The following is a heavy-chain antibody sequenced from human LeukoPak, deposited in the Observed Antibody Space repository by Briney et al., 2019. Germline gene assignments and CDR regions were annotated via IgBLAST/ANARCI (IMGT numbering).Heavy chain of an antibody. Sequence: GGSLRLSCAASGFTFDKAWMTWVRQAPGKGLEWVANMNQDGSDKYYLDSVKGRFTISRDNAKNSLYLQLNSLRAEDTAVYYCAREGTREDGSGSYYSRGTFDYWGQGTLVTVSS. V-gene: IGHV3-7*01. J-gene: IGHJ4*02. CDR2: MNQDGSDK. D-gene: IGHD3-10*01. CDR3: AREGTREDGSGSYYSRGTFDY. CDR1: GFTFDKAW.